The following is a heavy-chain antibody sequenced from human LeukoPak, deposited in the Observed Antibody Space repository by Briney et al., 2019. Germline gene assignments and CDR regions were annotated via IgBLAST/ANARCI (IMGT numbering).Heavy chain of an antibody. CDR2: RYYRSKWIN. V-gene: IGHV6-1*01. Sequence: QTLSLTCAITGGSDSSNRAAWNWIRQSPSRGLEWLGRRYYRSKWINDYAVSVKSRITINPDTSKNQFSLQLNSVTPEDTAVYYCARDRGLYYYQYGMDVWGQGTTVTVSS. J-gene: IGHJ6*02. CDR3: ARDRGLYYYQYGMDV. CDR1: GGSDSSNRAA.